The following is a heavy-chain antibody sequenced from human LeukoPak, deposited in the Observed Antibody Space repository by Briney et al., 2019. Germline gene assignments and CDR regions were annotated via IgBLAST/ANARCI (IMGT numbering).Heavy chain of an antibody. CDR3: AKNGQTGFSFDP. J-gene: IGHJ5*02. Sequence: SETLSLTCAVYGESLNGHYWSCIRQSPGKGLEWIGEGDDRGGTKFNPSFKSRVTISADTSKNQFSLKLNSVTAADTAVYHCAKNGQTGFSFDPWGQGTLVTVS. CDR2: GDDRGGT. V-gene: IGHV4-34*01. D-gene: IGHD3-9*01. CDR1: GESLNGHY.